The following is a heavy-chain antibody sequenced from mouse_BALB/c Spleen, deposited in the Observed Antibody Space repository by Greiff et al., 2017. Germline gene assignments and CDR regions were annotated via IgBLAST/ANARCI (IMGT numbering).Heavy chain of an antibody. CDR1: GFSLTSYG. CDR3: ASYDYDGDYYAMDY. V-gene: IGHV2-9*02. CDR2: IWAGGST. D-gene: IGHD2-4*01. J-gene: IGHJ4*01. Sequence: VQLQESGPGLVAPSQSLSITCTVSGFSLTSYGVHWVRQPPGKGLEWLGVIWAGGSTNYNSALMSRLSISKDNSKSQVFLKMNSLQTDDTAMYYCASYDYDGDYYAMDYWGQGTSVTVSS.